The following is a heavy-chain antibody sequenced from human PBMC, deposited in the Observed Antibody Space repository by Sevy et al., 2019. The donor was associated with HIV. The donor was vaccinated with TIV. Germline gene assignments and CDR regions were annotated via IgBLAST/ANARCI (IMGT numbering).Heavy chain of an antibody. V-gene: IGHV3-11*06. Sequence: GGSLRLSCAASGFTFSDYYMSWIRQAPGKGLEWASYISSSSSYTNYADSVKGRFTISRDNAKNSLYLQMNSLRAEDTAVYYCASVPIVIDYSSRNYYMDVWGKGTTVTVSS. CDR2: ISSSSSYT. D-gene: IGHD6-13*01. J-gene: IGHJ6*03. CDR1: GFTFSDYY. CDR3: ASVPIVIDYSSRNYYMDV.